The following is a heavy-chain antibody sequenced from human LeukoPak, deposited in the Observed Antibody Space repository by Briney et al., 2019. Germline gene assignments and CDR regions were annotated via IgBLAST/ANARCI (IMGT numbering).Heavy chain of an antibody. V-gene: IGHV3-48*02. Sequence: GGSLRLSCAASGFTFSSFSMNWVRQAPGKGLEWVSYISGSSSTIYYADSVKGRFTISRDNAKNSLYLQMNSLRDEDTAVYYCARSLLLGTSVDYWGQGTLVTVSS. CDR1: GFTFSSFS. CDR3: ARSLLLGTSVDY. J-gene: IGHJ4*02. D-gene: IGHD3-22*01. CDR2: ISGSSSTI.